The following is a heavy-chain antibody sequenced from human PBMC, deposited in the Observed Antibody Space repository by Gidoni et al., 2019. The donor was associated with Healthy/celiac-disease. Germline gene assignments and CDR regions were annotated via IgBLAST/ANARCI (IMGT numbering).Heavy chain of an antibody. V-gene: IGHV3-30-3*01. Sequence: QVQLVESGGGVVQPGRSLRLSCAASGFTFSSYALHWFRQAPGKGLEWVAVISYDGSNKYYADSGKGRFTISRDNSKNTLYLQMNSLRAEDTAVYYCARDYCSGGSCSPFDYWGQGTLVTVSS. J-gene: IGHJ4*02. CDR1: GFTFSSYA. D-gene: IGHD2-15*01. CDR2: ISYDGSNK. CDR3: ARDYCSGGSCSPFDY.